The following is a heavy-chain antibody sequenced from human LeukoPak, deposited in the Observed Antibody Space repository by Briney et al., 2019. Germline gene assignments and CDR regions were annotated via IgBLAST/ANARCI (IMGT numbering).Heavy chain of an antibody. D-gene: IGHD6-19*01. V-gene: IGHV1-3*01. CDR3: ARSTRRGAWSGWYSDGMDV. J-gene: IGHJ6*02. CDR1: GYTFTSYA. Sequence: ASVKVSCKASGYTFTSYAMHWVRQAPGQRLEWMGWINAGNGNTKYSQKFQGRVTITRDTSASTAYMELSSLRSEDTAVYYCARSTRRGAWSGWYSDGMDVWGQGTTVTVSS. CDR2: INAGNGNT.